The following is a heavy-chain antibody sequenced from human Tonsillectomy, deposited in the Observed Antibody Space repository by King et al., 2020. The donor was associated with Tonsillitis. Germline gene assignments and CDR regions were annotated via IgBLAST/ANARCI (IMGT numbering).Heavy chain of an antibody. CDR1: GGSISSDNYY. Sequence: QLQESGPRLVKPSETLSLTCSVSGGSISSDNYYWGWIRQPPGKGLEWIGTIYYGGTSYYNPSLKSRVTISVDTAKNQFSLRLTSVTAADTAVYHCARLGSGYLDPTTAGHLGQGTLVTVSS. J-gene: IGHJ4*02. V-gene: IGHV4-39*07. CDR2: IYYGGTS. D-gene: IGHD3-9*01. CDR3: ARLGSGYLDPTTAGH.